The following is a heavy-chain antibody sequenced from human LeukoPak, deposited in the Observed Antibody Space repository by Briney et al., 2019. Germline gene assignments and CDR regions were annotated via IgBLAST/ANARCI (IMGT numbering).Heavy chain of an antibody. Sequence: GGSLRLSCAASGFTFSSFAMHWVRQAPGKGLEYLSAIYSDGSRTYYADSVKGRFTISRDNPKNTLYFEMSGLRVEDTAVYYCVKSPGSGWPVWGQGTLLTVSS. CDR1: GFTFSSFA. CDR3: VKSPGSGWPV. CDR2: IYSDGSRT. V-gene: IGHV3-64D*06. D-gene: IGHD6-19*01. J-gene: IGHJ4*02.